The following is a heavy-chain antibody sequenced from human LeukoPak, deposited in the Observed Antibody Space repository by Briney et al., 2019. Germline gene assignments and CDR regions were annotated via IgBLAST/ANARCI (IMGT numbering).Heavy chain of an antibody. CDR1: GFTFSSYA. D-gene: IGHD4-23*01. J-gene: IGHJ4*02. Sequence: PGRSLRLSCAASGFTFSSYAMHWVRQAPGKGLEWVAVISYDGSNKYYADSVKGRFTISRDNSKNTLYLQMNSLRAEDTAVYHCARGTPDYWGQGTLVTVSS. CDR2: ISYDGSNK. V-gene: IGHV3-30-3*01. CDR3: ARGTPDY.